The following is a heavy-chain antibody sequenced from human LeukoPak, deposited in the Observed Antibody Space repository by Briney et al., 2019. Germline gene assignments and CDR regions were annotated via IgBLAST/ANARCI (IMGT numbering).Heavy chain of an antibody. V-gene: IGHV4-34*01. Sequence: SETLSLTCTVYGGSFSGYYWSWIRQPPGKGLEWIGEINHSGSTNHNPSLKSRVTISLDTSKNQFSPKLSSVTAADTAVYYCAQQLSAFDIWGQGTMVAVSS. D-gene: IGHD6-13*01. CDR2: INHSGST. CDR1: GGSFSGYY. J-gene: IGHJ3*02. CDR3: AQQLSAFDI.